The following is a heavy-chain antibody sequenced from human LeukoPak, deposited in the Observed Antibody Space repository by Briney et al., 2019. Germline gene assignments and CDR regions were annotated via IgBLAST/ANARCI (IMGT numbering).Heavy chain of an antibody. CDR3: TRDPQGSGYAFDY. D-gene: IGHD3-3*01. CDR2: IWADGINK. Sequence: GGSLRLSCAAAGFSFRSNGMHWVRQTPGKGLEWVATIWADGINKFYADSVKGRFTISRDESKNTLYLQMNSLRAEDTAVYSCTRDPQGSGYAFDYWGQGTLVTVSS. V-gene: IGHV3-33*01. J-gene: IGHJ4*02. CDR1: GFSFRSNG.